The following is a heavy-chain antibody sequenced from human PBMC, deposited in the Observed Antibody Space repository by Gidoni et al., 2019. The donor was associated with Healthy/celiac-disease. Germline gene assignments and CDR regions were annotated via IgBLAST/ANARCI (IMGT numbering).Heavy chain of an antibody. Sequence: QVQLQQWGAGLLKPSETLSLTCAVYGGSFSGFYWSWIRQPPGKGLEWIGEINHSGSTNYNPSLKSRVTISVDTSKNQFSLKLSSVTAADTAVYYCARPYYLGGDAFDIWGQGTMVTVSS. CDR1: GGSFSGFY. J-gene: IGHJ3*02. CDR2: INHSGST. V-gene: IGHV4-34*01. CDR3: ARPYYLGGDAFDI. D-gene: IGHD3-22*01.